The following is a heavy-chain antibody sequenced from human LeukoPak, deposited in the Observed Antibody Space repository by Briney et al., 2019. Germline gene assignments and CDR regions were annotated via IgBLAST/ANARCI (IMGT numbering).Heavy chain of an antibody. CDR1: GFTFNDYW. D-gene: IGHD5/OR15-5a*01. Sequence: PGGSLRLSCVGSGFTFNDYWIHWVRQAPGKGLVWVSAIKTGGSAMQYADSVKGRFAISRDNAKNTVYLQMNSLRDEDTAVYYCVRDRTVSTILDYWGQGTLVTVSS. V-gene: IGHV3-74*03. CDR2: IKTGGSAM. J-gene: IGHJ4*02. CDR3: VRDRTVSTILDY.